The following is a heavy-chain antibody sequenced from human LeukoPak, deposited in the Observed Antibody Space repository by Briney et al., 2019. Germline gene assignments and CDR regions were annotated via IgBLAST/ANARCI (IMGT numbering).Heavy chain of an antibody. D-gene: IGHD6-13*01. Sequence: GGSLRLSCTASGFTFGDFAMSWVRQAPGKGLEWVGFIRSKAYGGTTDYAASVKGRCTIPRDDSKSITNLQMNSLKTEDAAVYYCTRGFSSWPYYFDYWGQGTLVTVSS. CDR2: IRSKAYGGTT. V-gene: IGHV3-49*04. J-gene: IGHJ4*02. CDR1: GFTFGDFA. CDR3: TRGFSSWPYYFDY.